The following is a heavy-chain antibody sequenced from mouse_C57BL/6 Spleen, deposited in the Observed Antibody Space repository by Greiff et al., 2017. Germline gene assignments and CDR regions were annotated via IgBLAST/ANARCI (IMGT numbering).Heavy chain of an antibody. D-gene: IGHD1-1*01. Sequence: QVQLKQSGAELMKPGASVKLSCKATGYTFTGYWIEWVKQRPGHGLEWIGEILPGSGSTNYNEKFKGKATFTADTSSNTAYMQLSSLTTEDSAIYYCARGALFITTVVASRWYFDVWGTGTTVTVSS. CDR1: GYTFTGYW. V-gene: IGHV1-9*01. CDR2: ILPGSGST. CDR3: ARGALFITTVVASRWYFDV. J-gene: IGHJ1*03.